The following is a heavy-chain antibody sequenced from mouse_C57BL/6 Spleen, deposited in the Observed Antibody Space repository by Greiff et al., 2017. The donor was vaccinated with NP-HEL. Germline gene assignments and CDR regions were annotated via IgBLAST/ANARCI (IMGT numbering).Heavy chain of an antibody. J-gene: IGHJ4*01. CDR2: INYDGSST. V-gene: IGHV5-16*01. D-gene: IGHD2-1*01. Sequence: EVMLVESEGGLVQPGSSMKLSCTASGFTFSDYYMAWVRQVPEKGLEWVANINYDGSSTYYLDSLKSRFIISRDNAKNILYLQMSSLKAEDTATYYCARDQGYYGNPYYYAMDYWGQGTSVTVSS. CDR1: GFTFSDYY. CDR3: ARDQGYYGNPYYYAMDY.